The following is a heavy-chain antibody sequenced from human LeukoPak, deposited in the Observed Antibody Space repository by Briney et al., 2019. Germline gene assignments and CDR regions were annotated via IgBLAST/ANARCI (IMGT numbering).Heavy chain of an antibody. CDR2: ISPSSDII. CDR3: ARETVAGTFDY. Sequence: GGSLRLSCAASGFTFSDYYISSIHQAPGKGLERVSDISPSSDIISYADSVKGRFIISRDYAKESLHLQMNSLRVEDSAVYYCARETVAGTFDYWGQGTQVTVSS. V-gene: IGHV3-11*01. CDR1: GFTFSDYY. D-gene: IGHD6-19*01. J-gene: IGHJ4*02.